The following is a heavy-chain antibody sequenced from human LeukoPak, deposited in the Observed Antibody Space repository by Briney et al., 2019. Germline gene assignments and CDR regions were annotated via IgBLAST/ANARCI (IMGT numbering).Heavy chain of an antibody. CDR2: IGTAGDT. Sequence: GGSLRLSCAASGFTFSSYDMHWVRQATGKGLEWVSAIGTAGDTYYPGSVKGRFTISRENAKNSLYLQMNSLRAEDTAIYYCARGSHPQKIPLVRGGERPYYMDVWGKGTTVTISS. CDR1: GFTFSSYD. V-gene: IGHV3-13*01. CDR3: ARGSHPQKIPLVRGGERPYYMDV. D-gene: IGHD3-10*01. J-gene: IGHJ6*03.